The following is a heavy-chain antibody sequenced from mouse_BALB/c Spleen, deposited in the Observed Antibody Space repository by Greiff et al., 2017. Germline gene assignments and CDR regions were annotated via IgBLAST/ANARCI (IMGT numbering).Heavy chain of an antibody. Sequence: EVMLVESGGGLVKPGGSLKLSCAASGFTFSSYAMSWVRQTPEKRLEWVATISSGGSYTYYPDSVKGRFTISRDNAKNTLYLQMSSLRSEDTAMYYCARQDGSSLYYFDYWGQGTTLTVSS. CDR1: GFTFSSYA. J-gene: IGHJ2*01. CDR3: ARQDGSSLYYFDY. V-gene: IGHV5-9-3*01. D-gene: IGHD1-1*01. CDR2: ISSGGSYT.